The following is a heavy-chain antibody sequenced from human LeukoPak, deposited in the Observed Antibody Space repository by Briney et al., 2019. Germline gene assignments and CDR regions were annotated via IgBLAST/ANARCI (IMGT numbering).Heavy chain of an antibody. V-gene: IGHV3-23*01. D-gene: IGHD3-22*01. Sequence: GGSLRLSCAASGFTFSSYAMSWVRQAPGKGLEWVSSISGSGDTTYYADSVKGRSTISRDNSKNTLYLQMNSLRAEDTAVYYCAKDPMIVVVITFFDPWGQGTLVTVSS. CDR1: GFTFSSYA. CDR2: ISGSGDTT. J-gene: IGHJ5*02. CDR3: AKDPMIVVVITFFDP.